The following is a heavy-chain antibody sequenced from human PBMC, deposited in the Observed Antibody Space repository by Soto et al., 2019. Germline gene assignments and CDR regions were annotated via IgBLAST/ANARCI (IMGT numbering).Heavy chain of an antibody. CDR3: ARGRSYLRYFDWLPAEDNWFDP. V-gene: IGHV4-34*01. J-gene: IGHJ5*02. Sequence: SETLSLTCAVYGGSFSGYYWSWIRQPPGKGLEWIGEINHSGSTNYNPSLKSRVTISVDTSKNQFSLKLSSVTAADTAVYYCARGRSYLRYFDWLPAEDNWFDPWGQGTLVTV. CDR2: INHSGST. CDR1: GGSFSGYY. D-gene: IGHD3-9*01.